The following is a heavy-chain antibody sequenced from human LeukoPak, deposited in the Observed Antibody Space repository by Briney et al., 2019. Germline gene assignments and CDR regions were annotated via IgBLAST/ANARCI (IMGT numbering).Heavy chain of an antibody. J-gene: IGHJ3*02. CDR3: AKCLLSVAGTDAFDI. CDR1: GFTFDDYA. CDR2: ISWNSGTL. Sequence: PGRSLRLSCAASGFTFDDYAMHWVRQAPGKGLEWVSGISWNSGTLAYADSVWGRFTISRNNAKNSLYLRMNSLRSEDTALYYCAKCLLSVAGTDAFDIWGQGTMVTVSS. D-gene: IGHD6-19*01. V-gene: IGHV3-9*01.